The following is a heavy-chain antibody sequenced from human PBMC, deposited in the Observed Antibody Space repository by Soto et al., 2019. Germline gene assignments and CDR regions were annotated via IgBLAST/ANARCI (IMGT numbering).Heavy chain of an antibody. Sequence: KASETLSLTCTVSGDSISSSSYYWAWIRQPPGKGLEWIGNIYYSGSTYYNPSLKSRVTISVDTSKNQFSLKLSSVTAADTAVYYCASPSKGYYGHGDYYGMDVWGQGTTVTVSS. CDR3: ASPSKGYYGHGDYYGMDV. CDR1: GDSISSSSYY. D-gene: IGHD1-26*01. J-gene: IGHJ6*02. V-gene: IGHV4-39*01. CDR2: IYYSGST.